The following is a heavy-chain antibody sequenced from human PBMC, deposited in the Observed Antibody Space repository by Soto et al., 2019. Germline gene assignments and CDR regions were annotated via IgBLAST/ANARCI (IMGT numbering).Heavy chain of an antibody. J-gene: IGHJ4*02. CDR1: GGSIRSRGDH. CDR2: IYYSGST. D-gene: IGHD6-13*01. Sequence: LQTQSLTSTVSGGSIRSRGDHWSFIRQHQGKGLECIGYIYYSGSTYYNPSLKSRVTISVDTSKNQFSLKLSSVTAADTAVYFCGRSLGVAAAGPFDYWGEGTLVNVSS. V-gene: IGHV4-31*03. CDR3: GRSLGVAAAGPFDY.